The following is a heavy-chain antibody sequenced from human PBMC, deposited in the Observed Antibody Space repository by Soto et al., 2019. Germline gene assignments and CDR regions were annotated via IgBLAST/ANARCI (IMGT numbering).Heavy chain of an antibody. CDR1: GYTFTSYD. V-gene: IGHV1-8*01. J-gene: IGHJ6*03. CDR2: MNPNSGNT. D-gene: IGHD5-18*01. Sequence: ASVKVSCKASGYTFTSYDINWVRQATGQGLEWMGWMNPNSGNTGYAQKFQGRVTMTRNTSISTAYMELSSLRSEDTAVYYCARGGIRGYSYGYSYYYYMDVWGKGTTVTVSS. CDR3: ARGGIRGYSYGYSYYYYMDV.